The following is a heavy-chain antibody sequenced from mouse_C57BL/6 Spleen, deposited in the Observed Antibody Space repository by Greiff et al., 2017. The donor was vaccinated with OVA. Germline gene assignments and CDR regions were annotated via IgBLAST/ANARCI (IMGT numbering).Heavy chain of an antibody. CDR3: ARSSLYWDVDYYFDY. Sequence: QVQLQQPGAELVRPGSSVKLSCKASGYTFTSYWMDWVKQRPGQGLEWIGNIYPSDSETPYNQKFKDKATLTVDKSSSTAYMQLSSLTSEDSAVYYCARSSLYWDVDYYFDYWGQGTTLTVSS. CDR1: GYTFTSYW. J-gene: IGHJ2*01. V-gene: IGHV1-61*01. D-gene: IGHD4-1*01. CDR2: IYPSDSET.